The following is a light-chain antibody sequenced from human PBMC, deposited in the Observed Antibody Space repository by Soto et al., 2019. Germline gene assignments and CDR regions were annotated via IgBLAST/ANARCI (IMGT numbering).Light chain of an antibody. CDR1: QSVSTN. V-gene: IGKV3-15*01. Sequence: EIVMTQSAATLSVSPGERATLSCRASQSVSTNLAWYQQKPGQAPSLLIYATSTRATGIPDRFTGSGSGTEFTLTISSLQSEDFAVYHCQQYDNKPPITFDQGTRLEI. CDR3: QQYDNKPPIT. CDR2: ATS. J-gene: IGKJ5*01.